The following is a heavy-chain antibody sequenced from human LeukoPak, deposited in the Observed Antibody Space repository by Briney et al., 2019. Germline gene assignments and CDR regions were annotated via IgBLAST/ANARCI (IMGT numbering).Heavy chain of an antibody. V-gene: IGHV4-34*01. J-gene: IGHJ5*02. CDR3: ARGRQTQQLAPNWFDP. CDR2: INHSGST. Sequence: TPSETLSLTCAVYGGSFSGYYWSWIRQPPVKGLEWIGEINHSGSTNYNPSLKSRVTISGDTSKNQFSLKLSSVTAAATAVYYCARGRQTQQLAPNWFDPWGQGTLVTVSS. CDR1: GGSFSGYY. D-gene: IGHD6-13*01.